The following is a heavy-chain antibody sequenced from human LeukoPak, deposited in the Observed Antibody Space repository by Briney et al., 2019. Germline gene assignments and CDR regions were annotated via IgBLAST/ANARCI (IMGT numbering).Heavy chain of an antibody. CDR2: IRSKAYGGTT. CDR3: TTRLNYYDSSGYYGSATVKTVFDY. CDR1: GFTFGDYA. V-gene: IGHV3-49*03. Sequence: PGGSLRLSCTASGFTFGDYAMSWFRQAPGKGLEWVGFIRSKAYGGTTEYAASVKGRFTISRDDSKNTLYLQMNSLKTEDTAVYYCTTRLNYYDSSGYYGSATVKTVFDYWGQGTLVTVSS. D-gene: IGHD3-22*01. J-gene: IGHJ4*02.